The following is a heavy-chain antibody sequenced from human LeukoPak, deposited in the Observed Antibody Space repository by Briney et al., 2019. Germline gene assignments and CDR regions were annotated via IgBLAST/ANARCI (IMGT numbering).Heavy chain of an antibody. V-gene: IGHV3-9*01. CDR2: ISWNSGSI. CDR3: AKDPYSSGWFHHFDY. CDR1: GFTFDDYA. J-gene: IGHJ4*02. D-gene: IGHD6-19*01. Sequence: GGSLRLSCAASGFTFDDYAMHWVRQAPGKGLEWVSGISWNSGSIGYADSVKGRFTISRDNAKNSLYLQMNSLRAEDTALYYCAKDPYSSGWFHHFDYWGQGTLVTVSS.